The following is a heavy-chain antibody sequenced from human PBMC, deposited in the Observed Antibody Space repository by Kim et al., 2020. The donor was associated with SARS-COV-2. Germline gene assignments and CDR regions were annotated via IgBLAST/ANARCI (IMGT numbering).Heavy chain of an antibody. CDR2: IYYSGST. CDR1: GGSISSSSYY. D-gene: IGHD1-1*01. CDR3: ARAPSSITGNYFDY. J-gene: IGHJ4*02. V-gene: IGHV4-39*07. Sequence: SETLSLTCTVSGGSISSSSYYWGWIRQPPGKGLEWIGSIYYSGSTYYNPSLKSRVTISVDTSKNQFSLKLSSVTAADTAVYYCARAPSSITGNYFDYWGQGTLVTVSS.